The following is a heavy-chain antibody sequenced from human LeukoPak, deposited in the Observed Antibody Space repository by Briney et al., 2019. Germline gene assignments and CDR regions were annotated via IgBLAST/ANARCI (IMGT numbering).Heavy chain of an antibody. V-gene: IGHV3-53*01. J-gene: IGHJ4*02. CDR3: AKDHANTPVVTN. CDR1: GFTVSSNY. CDR2: IYSGGST. Sequence: GGSLRLSCAASGFTVSSNYMNWVRQAPGKGLEWVSVIYSGGSTYYADSVTDRFTVSRDNSKNTVDLQMNNLRVDDTAIYYCAKDHANTPVVTNWGQGILVSVSS. D-gene: IGHD2-21*02.